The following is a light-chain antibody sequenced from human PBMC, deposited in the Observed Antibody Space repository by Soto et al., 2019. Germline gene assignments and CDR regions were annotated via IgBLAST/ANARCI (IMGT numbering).Light chain of an antibody. CDR3: QQFSSYPLT. CDR2: DAS. J-gene: IGKJ4*01. CDR1: QTVRNNY. Sequence: EFVLTQSPGTLSLSPGERATLSCRASQTVRNNYLAWYQQKPGQAPRLLIYDASSRATGIPDRFSGGVSGPDFTLTISRLEPEDFAVYYCQQFSSYPLTFGGGTKVEIK. V-gene: IGKV3-20*01.